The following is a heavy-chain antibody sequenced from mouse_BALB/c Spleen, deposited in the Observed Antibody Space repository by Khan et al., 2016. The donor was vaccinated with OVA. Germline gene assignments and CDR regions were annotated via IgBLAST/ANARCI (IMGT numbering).Heavy chain of an antibody. D-gene: IGHD2-3*01. CDR2: ISYSGST. Sequence: VQLKQSGPGLVKPSQSLSLTCTVTGYSITSDYAWNWIRQFPGNKLEWMGYISYSGSTSYNPSLKSRISITRDTSKNQFFLQLNSVTTEDTATYYCASRRDGHYFRFWYLDFWGAGTTVTVSS. V-gene: IGHV3-2*02. CDR1: GYSITSDYA. CDR3: ASRRDGHYFRFWYLDF. J-gene: IGHJ1*01.